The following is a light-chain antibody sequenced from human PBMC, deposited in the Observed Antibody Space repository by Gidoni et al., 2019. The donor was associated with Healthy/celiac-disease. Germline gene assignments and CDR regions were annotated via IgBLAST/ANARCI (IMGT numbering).Light chain of an antibody. CDR1: SSNIGSNY. Sequence: QSVLTQPPSASGTPGQRVTISCSASSSNIGSNYVYWYQQLPGTAPKLLIYRNNQRPPGVPDRFSGSKAGTSASLAISGLRSEDEADYYCAAWDDSLSGPVFGGGTKLTVL. J-gene: IGLJ2*01. V-gene: IGLV1-47*01. CDR2: RNN. CDR3: AAWDDSLSGPV.